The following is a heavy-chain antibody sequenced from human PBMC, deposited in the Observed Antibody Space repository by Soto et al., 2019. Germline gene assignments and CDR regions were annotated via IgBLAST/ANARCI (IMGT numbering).Heavy chain of an antibody. D-gene: IGHD7-27*01. Sequence: SETLSLTCSVSGDSISNLDYFWAWIRQPPGQALEYIGYIYKSATTYYNPSFESRVAISVDTSTSQFSLNVTSVTAADTAVYFCARGRYCLTGRCFPNWFDSWGQGALVTVSS. CDR2: IYKSATT. V-gene: IGHV4-30-4*01. CDR1: GDSISNLDYF. CDR3: ARGRYCLTGRCFPNWFDS. J-gene: IGHJ5*01.